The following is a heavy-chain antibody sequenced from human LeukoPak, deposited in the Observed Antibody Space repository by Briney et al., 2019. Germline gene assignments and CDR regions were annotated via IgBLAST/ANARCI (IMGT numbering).Heavy chain of an antibody. CDR3: ARHNHGYDRDL. CDR2: IWPDGTTK. Sequence: EGSLRLSCTASGFPFSSYGMHWVRQAPGKGLVWVTVIWPDGTTKYYAESVKGRFTVSRDNSKNTLYLQMNSLRAEDTAEYYCARHNHGYDRDLWGQGTLVTVSS. V-gene: IGHV3-33*01. D-gene: IGHD5-12*01. J-gene: IGHJ4*02. CDR1: GFPFSSYG.